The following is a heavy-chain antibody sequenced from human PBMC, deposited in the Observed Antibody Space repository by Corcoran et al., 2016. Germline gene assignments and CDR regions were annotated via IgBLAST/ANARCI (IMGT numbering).Heavy chain of an antibody. CDR3: ARAGSSGWYGDAFDI. CDR1: GGSFSGYY. Sequence: QVQLQQWGAGLLKPSETLSLTCAVYGGSFSGYYWSWIRQPPGKGLEWMGEINHSGSTNYNPSLKSRVTISVDTSKNQFSLKLSSVTAADTAVYYCARAGSSGWYGDAFDIWGQGTMVTVSS. D-gene: IGHD6-19*01. V-gene: IGHV4-34*01. J-gene: IGHJ3*02. CDR2: INHSGST.